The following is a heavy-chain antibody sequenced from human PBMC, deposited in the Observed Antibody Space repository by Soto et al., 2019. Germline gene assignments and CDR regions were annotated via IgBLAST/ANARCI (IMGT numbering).Heavy chain of an antibody. D-gene: IGHD3-10*01. CDR1: GNSISTGAYY. CDR2: IFYIGTT. CDR3: AREGRSAAPQAGFDF. V-gene: IGHV4-31*03. J-gene: IGHJ4*02. Sequence: SEALSLTCTVSGNSISTGAYYWSWLRQHPVKGLEWIGHIFYIGTTHYSPSLESRVTISVDTSKNQFSLKLASVTVADTAVYYYAREGRSAAPQAGFDFWGQGSLVTVSS.